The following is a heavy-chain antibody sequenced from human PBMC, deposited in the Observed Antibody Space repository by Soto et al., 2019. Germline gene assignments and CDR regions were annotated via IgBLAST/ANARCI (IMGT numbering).Heavy chain of an antibody. V-gene: IGHV1-3*01. J-gene: IGHJ6*02. CDR3: ARSIAAAPYYYYGMDV. Sequence: ASVKVSCKASGYTFTSYAMHWVRQAPGQRLEWMGWINAGNGNTKYSQKFQGRVTITRDTSASTAYMELSSLRSEDTAVYYCARSIAAAPYYYYGMDVWGQGTTVTSP. CDR2: INAGNGNT. D-gene: IGHD6-13*01. CDR1: GYTFTSYA.